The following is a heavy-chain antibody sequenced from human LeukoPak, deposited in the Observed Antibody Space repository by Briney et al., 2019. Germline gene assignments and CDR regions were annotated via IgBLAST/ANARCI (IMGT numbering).Heavy chain of an antibody. J-gene: IGHJ6*02. Sequence: PSETLSLTCTVSGGSISSGVYCWSWIRQRPGEGLQWIGYICSSGSAYYNASLKSRVSMSTDTSNNQFSLKLNSVTAADTAVYYCATGSYGSYYYYGMDVWGQGTTVTVSS. CDR1: GGSISSGVYC. CDR2: ICSSGSA. D-gene: IGHD5-18*01. CDR3: ATGSYGSYYYYGMDV. V-gene: IGHV4-31*03.